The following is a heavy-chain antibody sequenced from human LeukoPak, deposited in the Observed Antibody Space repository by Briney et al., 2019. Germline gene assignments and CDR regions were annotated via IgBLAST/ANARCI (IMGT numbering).Heavy chain of an antibody. CDR1: GFIVSSNY. V-gene: IGHV3-53*01. D-gene: IGHD4-17*01. J-gene: IGHJ4*02. Sequence: GGSLRLSCAASGFIVSSNYMSWVRQAPGKGLEWVSVIYSGGSTYYADSVKGRFTISRDNSKNTLYLQMNSLRAEDTAVYYCAKAAYGDSGLDYWGQGTLVTVSS. CDR2: IYSGGST. CDR3: AKAAYGDSGLDY.